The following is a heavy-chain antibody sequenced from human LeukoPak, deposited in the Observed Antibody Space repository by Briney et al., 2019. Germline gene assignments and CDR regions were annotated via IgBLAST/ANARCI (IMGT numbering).Heavy chain of an antibody. V-gene: IGHV4-59*01. CDR1: GGSISSYY. J-gene: IGHJ5*02. CDR2: IYYSGST. CDR3: ARVAYDFWSGYYPSYNWFDP. D-gene: IGHD3-3*01. Sequence: SETLSLTCTVSGGSISSYYWSWIRQPPGKGLEWIGYIYYSGSTNYNPSLKSRVTISVDTSKNQFSLKLSSVTAADTAVYYCARVAYDFWSGYYPSYNWFDPWGQGTLVTASS.